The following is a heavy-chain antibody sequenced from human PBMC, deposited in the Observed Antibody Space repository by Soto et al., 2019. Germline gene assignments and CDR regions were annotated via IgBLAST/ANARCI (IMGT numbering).Heavy chain of an antibody. J-gene: IGHJ6*02. CDR2: ISSSSSYI. CDR1: GFTFSSYS. CDR3: ERVSPPATELRYFDWADWGYYYYGMDV. V-gene: IGHV3-21*01. Sequence: PGGSLRLSCAASGFTFSSYSMNWVRQAPGKGLEWVSSISSSSSYIYYADSVKGRFTISRDNAKNSLYLQMNSLRAEDTAVYYCERVSPPATELRYFDWADWGYYYYGMDVWGQGTTVTVYS. D-gene: IGHD3-9*01.